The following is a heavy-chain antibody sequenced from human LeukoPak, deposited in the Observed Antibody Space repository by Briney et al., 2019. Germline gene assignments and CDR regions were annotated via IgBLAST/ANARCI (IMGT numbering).Heavy chain of an antibody. D-gene: IGHD4-23*01. CDR3: ASSWVRSWFDP. CDR1: GGSISSGGYY. CDR2: IYYSGST. V-gene: IGHV4-31*03. Sequence: PSETLSLTCTVSGGSISSGGYYWSWIRQHPGKGLEWIGYIYYSGSTYYNPPLKSRVTISVDTSKNQFSLKLSSVTAADTAVYYCASSWVRSWFDPWGQGTLVTVSS. J-gene: IGHJ5*02.